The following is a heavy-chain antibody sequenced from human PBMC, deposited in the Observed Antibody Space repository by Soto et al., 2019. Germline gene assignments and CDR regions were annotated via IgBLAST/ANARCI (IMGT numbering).Heavy chain of an antibody. V-gene: IGHV3-7*01. CDR1: GFTFSNYW. CDR2: IKQDGSER. Sequence: EVQLVESGGGLVQPGGSLRLSCAASGFTFSNYWMSWVRQAPGKGLEWVANIKQDGSERYSVDSVKGRFTISRDNAENSLYLQMNSLRAEDTAVYYCARAPYGSGEHFYMNVWGKGTTVTVSS. J-gene: IGHJ6*03. D-gene: IGHD3-10*01. CDR3: ARAPYGSGEHFYMNV.